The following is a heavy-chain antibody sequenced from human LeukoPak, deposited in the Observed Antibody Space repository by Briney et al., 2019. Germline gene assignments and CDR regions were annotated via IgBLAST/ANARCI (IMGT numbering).Heavy chain of an antibody. Sequence: GASVKVSCKASGYTFTSYDINWVRQATGQELEWMGWMNPHSDNTAYAQKFQGRVTMNKNTSISTAYMELSSLRSDDTAVYYCTRRANGRRYNWFDTWGQGTLVTVSS. D-gene: IGHD2-8*01. CDR1: GYTFTSYD. J-gene: IGHJ5*02. CDR3: TRRANGRRYNWFDT. CDR2: MNPHSDNT. V-gene: IGHV1-8*01.